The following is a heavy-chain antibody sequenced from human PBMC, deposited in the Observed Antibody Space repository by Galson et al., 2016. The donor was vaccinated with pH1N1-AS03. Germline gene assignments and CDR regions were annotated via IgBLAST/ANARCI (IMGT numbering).Heavy chain of an antibody. CDR1: GYSISRGYC. D-gene: IGHD3-10*01. CDR2: IYHTGTT. CDR3: ARQSRVLASFGEYPNAIDT. Sequence: SETLSLTCGVSGYSISRGYCWGWIRQAPGKGLEWIGSIYHTGTTYYNPSLKSRLTISMDTSKNQFSLNLSSVTAADTAVYYCARQSRVLASFGEYPNAIDTWGQGTMVAVSS. V-gene: IGHV4-38-2*01. J-gene: IGHJ3*02.